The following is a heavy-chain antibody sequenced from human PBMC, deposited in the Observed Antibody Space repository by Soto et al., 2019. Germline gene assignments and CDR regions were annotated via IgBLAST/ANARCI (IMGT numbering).Heavy chain of an antibody. CDR1: GYRFASHY. V-gene: IGHV1-46*01. Sequence: GASGKVGCEAMGYRFASHYMDWGRQSPGRGLEWMGTIYPGGVNIGYAQKFKGRVTMTKDTATSTVYMGLNSLTSEDTAVYYCARDQSWETLVWWLGGWG. J-gene: IGHJ6*02. CDR3: ARDQSWETLVWWLGG. D-gene: IGHD2-21*01. CDR2: IYPGGVNI.